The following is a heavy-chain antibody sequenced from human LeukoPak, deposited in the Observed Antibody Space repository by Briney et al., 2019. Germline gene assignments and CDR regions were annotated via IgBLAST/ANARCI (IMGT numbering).Heavy chain of an antibody. J-gene: IGHJ4*02. CDR1: GFTVRSNY. D-gene: IGHD4-17*01. CDR2: IYRDGDT. V-gene: IGHV3-53*01. Sequence: GGSLRLSCAASGFTVRSNYMSWVRQAPGKGLEWVSVIYRDGDTDYADSVKGRFTISRDNSKNTLYLQINSLRAEDTAVYYCARGRPGYGDYDYWGQGTLVTVSS. CDR3: ARGRPGYGDYDY.